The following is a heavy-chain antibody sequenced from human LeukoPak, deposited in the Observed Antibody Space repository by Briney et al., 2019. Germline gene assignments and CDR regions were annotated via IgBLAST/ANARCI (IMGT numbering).Heavy chain of an antibody. J-gene: IGHJ2*01. CDR2: IYYSGST. Sequence: SSQTLSLTCTVSGGSISSYYWSWIRQPPGKGLEWIGYIYYSGSTNYNTSLKSRVTIAVDTSKNQFSLKLSSVTAADTAVYYCARGDRGVTLVWYFDLWGRGTLVTVSS. V-gene: IGHV4-59*01. CDR1: GGSISSYY. D-gene: IGHD3-10*01. CDR3: ARGDRGVTLVWYFDL.